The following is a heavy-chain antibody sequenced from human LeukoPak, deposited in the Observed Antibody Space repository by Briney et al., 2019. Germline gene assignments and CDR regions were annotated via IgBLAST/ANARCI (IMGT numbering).Heavy chain of an antibody. Sequence: PGRSLRLSCAASGFTFSNYAMHWVRQAPGKGLEWVANIKQDGSEKYYVDSVKGRFTISRDNAKNSLYLQMNSLRAEDTAVYYCARDGGSTWLQLSGYFDYWGQGTLVTVSS. J-gene: IGHJ4*02. V-gene: IGHV3-7*01. CDR3: ARDGGSTWLQLSGYFDY. D-gene: IGHD5-24*01. CDR2: IKQDGSEK. CDR1: GFTFSNYA.